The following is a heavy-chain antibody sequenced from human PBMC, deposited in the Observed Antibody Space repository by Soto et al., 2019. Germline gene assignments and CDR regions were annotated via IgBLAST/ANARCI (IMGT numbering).Heavy chain of an antibody. Sequence: SETLSLTCAVYGGSFSGYYRSWIRQPPGKGLEWIGESNHSGSTNYNPSLKSRVTISVDTSRNQFSLKLSSVTAADTAVYYCARGLTYCSGGSCSHDAFDIWGQGTMVTVSS. J-gene: IGHJ3*02. CDR3: ARGLTYCSGGSCSHDAFDI. V-gene: IGHV4-34*01. CDR1: GGSFSGYY. CDR2: SNHSGST. D-gene: IGHD2-15*01.